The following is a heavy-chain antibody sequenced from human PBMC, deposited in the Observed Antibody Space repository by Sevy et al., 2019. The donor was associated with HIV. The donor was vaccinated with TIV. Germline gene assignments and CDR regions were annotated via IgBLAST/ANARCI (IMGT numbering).Heavy chain of an antibody. J-gene: IGHJ4*02. CDR2: ISGSGGST. V-gene: IGHV3-23*01. CDR1: GFTFSSYA. CDR3: AKDQDYFRVVIMAYFDY. Sequence: GGYLRLSCAASGFTFSSYAMSWVRQAPGKGLEWVSAISGSGGSTYYADSVKGRFTISRDNSKNTLYLQMNSLRAEDTAVYYCAKDQDYFRVVIMAYFDYWGQGTLVTVSS. D-gene: IGHD3-3*01.